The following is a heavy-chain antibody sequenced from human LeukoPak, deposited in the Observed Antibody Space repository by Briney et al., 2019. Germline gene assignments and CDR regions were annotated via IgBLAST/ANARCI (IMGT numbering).Heavy chain of an antibody. D-gene: IGHD6-13*01. CDR3: ARDLGIAAAGNYYYYGMDV. CDR2: ISSSGSTI. V-gene: IGHV3-48*03. J-gene: IGHJ6*02. CDR1: GFTFSSYE. Sequence: GGSLRLSCAASGFTFSSYEMNWVRQAPGKGLEWVSYISSSGSTIYYADSVKGRFTISRDNAKNSLYLQMNSLRAEDTAVYYCARDLGIAAAGNYYYYGMDVWRQGTTVTVSS.